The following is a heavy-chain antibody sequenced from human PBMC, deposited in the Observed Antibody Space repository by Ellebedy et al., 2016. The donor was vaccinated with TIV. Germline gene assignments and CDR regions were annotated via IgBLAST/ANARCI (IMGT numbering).Heavy chain of an antibody. J-gene: IGHJ4*02. V-gene: IGHV1-46*01. CDR3: ERDIQDCTGGNCYPDF. Sequence: AASVKVSCKASGYTFTSYYMHWVRQAPGQGLEWMGLINPSGGGTTYAQKFQGRVTMTRDTSTSPVYMDLSRLRSEDTAVYYCERDIQDCTGGNCYPDFWGQGNLVTVSS. CDR1: GYTFTSYY. D-gene: IGHD2-15*01. CDR2: INPSGGGT.